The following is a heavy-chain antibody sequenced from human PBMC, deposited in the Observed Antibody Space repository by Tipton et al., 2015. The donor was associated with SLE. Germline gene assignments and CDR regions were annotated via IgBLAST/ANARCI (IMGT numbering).Heavy chain of an antibody. CDR1: GGSFSGYY. Sequence: TLSLTCAVYGGSFSGYYWSWIRQPPGKGPEWIGEINHSGSTNYNPSLKSRVTISVDTSKNQFSLKLSSVTAADTAVYYCARGRPAFDIWGQGTMVTVSS. J-gene: IGHJ3*02. V-gene: IGHV4-34*01. CDR2: INHSGST. CDR3: ARGRPAFDI.